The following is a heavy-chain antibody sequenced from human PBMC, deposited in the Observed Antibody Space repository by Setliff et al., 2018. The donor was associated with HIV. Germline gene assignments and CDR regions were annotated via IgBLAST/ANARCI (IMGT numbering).Heavy chain of an antibody. V-gene: IGHV3-33*06. CDR3: AKDLVTTTGPDY. CDR2: IWYDGSNK. CDR1: GFTFSSYG. Sequence: GGSLRLSCAASGFTFSSYGMHWVSQAPGKGLEWVAVIWYDGSNKYYADSVKGRFTISRDNSKNTLYLQMNSLRAEDTAVYYCAKDLVTTTGPDYWGQGTLVTVSS. D-gene: IGHD1-1*01. J-gene: IGHJ4*02.